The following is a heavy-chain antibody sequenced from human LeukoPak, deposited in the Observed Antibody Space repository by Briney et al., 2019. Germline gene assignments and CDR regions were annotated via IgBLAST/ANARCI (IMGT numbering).Heavy chain of an antibody. J-gene: IGHJ4*02. CDR1: GFTFSRYS. CDR2: ISSSSSTV. CDR3: ARAQTYYGSGSYLY. V-gene: IGHV3-48*02. D-gene: IGHD3-10*01. Sequence: GGSLRLSCAASGFTFSRYSMNWVRQAPGKGLEWVSYISSSSSTVYYADSLKGRFTISRDNAKNSLYLQMNSLRDEDKAVYYCARAQTYYGSGSYLYWGQGTLVTVSS.